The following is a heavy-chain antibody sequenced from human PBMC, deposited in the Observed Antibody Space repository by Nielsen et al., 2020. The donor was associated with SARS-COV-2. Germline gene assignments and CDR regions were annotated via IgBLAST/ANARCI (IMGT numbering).Heavy chain of an antibody. CDR2: INHSGST. V-gene: IGHV4-34*01. J-gene: IGHJ6*01. Sequence: SETLSLTCGVYDESFSTYYWTWIRRSPGKGLEWIGEINHSGSTHYNPSLNSRVTISLDTSKNQFSLKLNSVTAADTAVYFCARDGWETEAGYSYNGMDVWGQGTTVTVSS. CDR1: DESFSTYY. D-gene: IGHD1-26*01. CDR3: ARDGWETEAGYSYNGMDV.